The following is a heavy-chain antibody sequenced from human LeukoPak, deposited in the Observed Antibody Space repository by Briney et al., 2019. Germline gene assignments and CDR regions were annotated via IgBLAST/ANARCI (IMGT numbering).Heavy chain of an antibody. V-gene: IGHV4-38-2*02. J-gene: IGHJ4*02. CDR3: ARGGGPLQSFDY. CDR1: GYSISSGYY. CDR2: IFHTGST. D-gene: IGHD4-11*01. Sequence: PSETLSLTCTVAGYSISSGYYWAWIRQPPGKGLEWIGSIFHTGSTYHNPSLKSRVTISVDTSKNQFSLKLSSVTAADTAVYYCARGGGPLQSFDYWGQGTLVTVSS.